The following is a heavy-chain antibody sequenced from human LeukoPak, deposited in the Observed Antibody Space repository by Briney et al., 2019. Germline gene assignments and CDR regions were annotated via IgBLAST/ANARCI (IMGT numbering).Heavy chain of an antibody. CDR1: GYTFTGYY. Sequence: GASVKVSCKASGYTFTGYYMRWVRRAPGQGLEWMGRINPNSGGTNYAQKFQGRVTMTRDTSISTAYMELSSLRSEDTAVYYCARASLGYCSGGSCRSGYYYYMDVWGKGTTVTVSS. CDR2: INPNSGGT. V-gene: IGHV1-2*06. D-gene: IGHD2-15*01. CDR3: ARASLGYCSGGSCRSGYYYYMDV. J-gene: IGHJ6*03.